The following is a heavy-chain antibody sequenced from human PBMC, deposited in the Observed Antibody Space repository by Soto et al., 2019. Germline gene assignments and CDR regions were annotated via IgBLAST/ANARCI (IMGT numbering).Heavy chain of an antibody. D-gene: IGHD5-12*01. CDR2: IKSKTDGGTT. J-gene: IGHJ4*02. CDR1: GFTFSNAW. Sequence: GGSLRLSCAASGFTFSNAWMSWVRQAPGKGLEWVGRIKSKTDGGTTDYAAPVKGRFTISRDDSKNTLYLQMNSLKTEDTAVYYCTTDPQGVMATITSPVGYWGQGTLVTVSS. CDR3: TTDPQGVMATITSPVGY. V-gene: IGHV3-15*01.